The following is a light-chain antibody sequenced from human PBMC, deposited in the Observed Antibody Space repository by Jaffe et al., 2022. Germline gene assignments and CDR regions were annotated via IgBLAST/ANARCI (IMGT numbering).Light chain of an antibody. Sequence: DIQMTQSPSSLSASVGDRVTITCRASQSISSYLNWYQQKPGKAPKLLIYAASSLQSGVPSRFSGSGSGTDFTLTISSLQPEDFATYYCQQSYAFGGGTKVEIK. J-gene: IGKJ4*01. CDR1: QSISSY. CDR2: AAS. V-gene: IGKV1-39*01. CDR3: QQSYA.